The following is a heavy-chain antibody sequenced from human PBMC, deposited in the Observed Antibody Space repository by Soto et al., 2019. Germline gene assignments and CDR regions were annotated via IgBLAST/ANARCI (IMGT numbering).Heavy chain of an antibody. Sequence: SETLSLTCAVYGGSFSGYYWSWIRQPPGKGLEWIGEINHSGSTNYNPSLKSRVTISVDTSKNQSSLKLSSVTAADTAVYYCARGGLDFGSGSYSHIWGYGMDVGGQVTTVP. V-gene: IGHV4-34*01. D-gene: IGHD3-10*01. J-gene: IGHJ6*02. CDR2: INHSGST. CDR3: ARGGLDFGSGSYSHIWGYGMDV. CDR1: GGSFSGYY.